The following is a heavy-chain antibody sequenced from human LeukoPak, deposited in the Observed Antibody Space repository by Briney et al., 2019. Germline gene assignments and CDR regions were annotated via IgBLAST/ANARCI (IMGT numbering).Heavy chain of an antibody. CDR2: IYYSGNT. Sequence: PSGTLSLTCAVSGGSISSSNWWSWVRQPPGKGLEWIGSIYYSGNTYYNPSLKSRVTISVDTSKNQFSLKLSSVTAADTAVYYCARQKVDIVATMNPYYFDYWGQGTLVTVSS. CDR3: ARQKVDIVATMNPYYFDY. V-gene: IGHV4-4*02. D-gene: IGHD5-12*01. CDR1: GGSISSSNW. J-gene: IGHJ4*02.